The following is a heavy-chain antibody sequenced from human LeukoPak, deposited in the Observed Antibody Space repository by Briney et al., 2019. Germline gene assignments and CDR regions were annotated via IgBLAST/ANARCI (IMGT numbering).Heavy chain of an antibody. D-gene: IGHD6-13*01. CDR2: IYTSGST. CDR3: AREGTSKRLQLGLIDAFDI. J-gene: IGHJ3*02. V-gene: IGHV4-4*07. Sequence: PSETLSLTCTVSGGFISSYYWSWIRQPAGKGLEWIGRIYTSGSTNYNPSLKSRVTMSVDTSKNQFSLKLSSVTAADTAVYYCAREGTSKRLQLGLIDAFDIWGQGTMVTVSS. CDR1: GGFISSYY.